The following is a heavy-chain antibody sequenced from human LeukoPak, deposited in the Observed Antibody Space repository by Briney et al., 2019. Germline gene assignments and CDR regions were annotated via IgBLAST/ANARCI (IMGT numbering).Heavy chain of an antibody. J-gene: IGHJ4*02. CDR3: AREIRGYCSSTSCYGLDY. V-gene: IGHV3-7*01. Sequence: GGSLRLSCAASGFTFGTYWMSWVRQAPGKGPEWVANIKGDGSEKFYVDSVKGRFTISRDNAKNSLYLQMNSLRAEDTAVYYCAREIRGYCSSTSCYGLDYWGQGTLVTVSS. CDR2: IKGDGSEK. D-gene: IGHD2-2*01. CDR1: GFTFGTYW.